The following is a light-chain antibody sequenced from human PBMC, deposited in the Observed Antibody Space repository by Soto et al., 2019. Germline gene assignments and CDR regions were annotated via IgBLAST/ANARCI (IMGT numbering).Light chain of an antibody. V-gene: IGLV1-40*01. J-gene: IGLJ3*02. CDR3: QSYDSSLSGWV. Sequence: HSVLTQPPSVSGAPGQRVTISCTGSSSDIGAHYDVHWYQQRPGTAPKLLIYGNNNRPSGVPDRFSGSKSGTSASLAITGLQAEDEADYYCQSYDSSLSGWVFGGGTKVTVL. CDR2: GNN. CDR1: SSDIGAHYD.